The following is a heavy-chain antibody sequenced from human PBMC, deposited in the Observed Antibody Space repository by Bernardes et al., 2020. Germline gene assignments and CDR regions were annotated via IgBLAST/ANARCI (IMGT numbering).Heavy chain of an antibody. CDR3: ARDGWANYYYYGMDV. V-gene: IGHV1-3*01. D-gene: IGHD6-19*01. CDR2: INAGNGNT. CDR1: GYTFTSYA. J-gene: IGHJ6*01. Sequence: ASVKVSCKASGYTFTSYAMHWVRQAPGQRLEWMGWINAGNGNTKYSQKFQGRVTITRDTSASTAYMELSSLRSEDTAVYYCARDGWANYYYYGMDVWGQGTTVTVSS.